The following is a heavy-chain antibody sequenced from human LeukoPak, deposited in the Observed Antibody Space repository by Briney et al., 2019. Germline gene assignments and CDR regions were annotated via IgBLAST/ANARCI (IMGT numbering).Heavy chain of an antibody. D-gene: IGHD5-12*01. Sequence: GGSLRLSCAASGFTFSNHAMHWVRQAPGEGLECVALIRHDGTSQHYADSVRGRFTISRDNSRNTLYLQMNSLRVEDTAVYYCARDNYGLASVATGMPDWGQGTLVIISS. CDR3: ARDNYGLASVATGMPD. J-gene: IGHJ4*02. V-gene: IGHV3-30-3*01. CDR1: GFTFSNHA. CDR2: IRHDGTSQ.